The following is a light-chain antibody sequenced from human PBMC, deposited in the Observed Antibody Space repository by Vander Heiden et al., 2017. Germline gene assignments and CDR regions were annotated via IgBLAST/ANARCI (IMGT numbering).Light chain of an antibody. Sequence: EIVLTQSPATLSLSPGERAPLSRRARQSVSSYLTGSQQKPGHAPRLLIYDASSGATGIPARFSGSGSGTDFTLTISVLDPEDFAVYCFQQRSNWPLTFGGGTKVEIK. CDR2: DAS. CDR3: QQRSNWPLT. V-gene: IGKV3-11*01. CDR1: QSVSSY. J-gene: IGKJ4*01.